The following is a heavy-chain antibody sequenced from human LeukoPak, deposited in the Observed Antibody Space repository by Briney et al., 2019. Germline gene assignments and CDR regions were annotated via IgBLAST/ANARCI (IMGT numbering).Heavy chain of an antibody. J-gene: IGHJ3*02. CDR2: IYYSGST. CDR1: GGSISSSSYY. D-gene: IGHD1-26*01. V-gene: IGHV4-39*01. CDR3: ARPGWELLDDAFDI. Sequence: SETLSLTCTVSGGSISSSSYYRGWIRQPPGKGLEWIGSIYYSGSTYYNPSLKSRVTISVDTSKSQFSLKLSSVTAADTAVYYCARPGWELLDDAFDIWGQGTMVTVTS.